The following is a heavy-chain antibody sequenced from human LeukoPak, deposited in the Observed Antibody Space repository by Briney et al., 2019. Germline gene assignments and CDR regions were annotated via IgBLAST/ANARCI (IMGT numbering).Heavy chain of an antibody. CDR1: GFTFSSYA. Sequence: GGSLRLSCAASGFTFSSYAMHWVRQAPGKGLEWVAVILHDGSNKQYADSVKGRFTISRDNSKNTLYLQINSLRAEDTAVYYCAKGRSVVVTAILVAEFDYWGQGTLVTVSS. CDR3: AKGRSVVVTAILVAEFDY. D-gene: IGHD2-21*02. J-gene: IGHJ4*02. CDR2: ILHDGSNK. V-gene: IGHV3-30*18.